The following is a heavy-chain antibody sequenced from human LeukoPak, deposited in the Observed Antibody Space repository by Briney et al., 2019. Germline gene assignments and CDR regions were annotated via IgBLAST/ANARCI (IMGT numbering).Heavy chain of an antibody. CDR3: ARDRIAARPIDYYYYGMDV. Sequence: GGSLRLSCAASGFTFSSYGMHWVRQAPGKGLGWVAVIWYDGSNKYYADSVKGRFTISRDNSKNTLYLQMNSLRAEDTAVYYCARDRIAARPIDYYYYGMDVWGQGTTVTVSS. CDR1: GFTFSSYG. J-gene: IGHJ6*02. CDR2: IWYDGSNK. D-gene: IGHD6-6*01. V-gene: IGHV3-33*01.